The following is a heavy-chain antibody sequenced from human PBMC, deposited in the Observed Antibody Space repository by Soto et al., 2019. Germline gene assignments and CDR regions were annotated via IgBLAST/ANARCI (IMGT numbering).Heavy chain of an antibody. CDR1: GGSFSGYY. V-gene: IGHV4-34*01. CDR3: ARIGAMGHRYGLDN. D-gene: IGHD5-18*01. J-gene: IGHJ4*02. Sequence: SETLSLTCAVYGGSFSGYYWSWIRQPPGKGLEWIGEINHSGSTNYNPSLKSRVTISVDTSKNQFSLKLSSVTAADTAVYYCARIGAMGHRYGLDNCGQGTLVTVSS. CDR2: INHSGST.